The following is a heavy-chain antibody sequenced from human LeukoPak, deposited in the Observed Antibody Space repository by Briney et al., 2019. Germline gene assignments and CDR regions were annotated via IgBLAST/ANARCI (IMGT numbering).Heavy chain of an antibody. CDR3: ARGGYYDSSGYRPFDY. CDR1: GGSISSSSYY. J-gene: IGHJ4*02. V-gene: IGHV4-61*01. Sequence: PSETLSLTCTVSGGSISSSSYYWSWIRQPPGKGLEWIGYIYYSGSTNYNPSLKSRVTISVDTSKDQFSLKLSSVTAADTAVYYCARGGYYDSSGYRPFDYWGQGTLVAVSS. CDR2: IYYSGST. D-gene: IGHD3-22*01.